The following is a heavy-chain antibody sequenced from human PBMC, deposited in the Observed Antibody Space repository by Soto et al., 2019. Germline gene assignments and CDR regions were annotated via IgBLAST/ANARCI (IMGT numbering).Heavy chain of an antibody. CDR1: GYSFTSYW. V-gene: IGHV5-51*01. CDR3: ARLPTGLPIYFWYFGL. D-gene: IGHD4-17*01. J-gene: IGHJ2*01. Sequence: GESLKISCKGSGYSFTSYWIAWVRQMPGRGLEWMGIIYRGDSDTRYSPSFQGQVTISADKSISTAYLQWSSLKASDTAMYYCARLPTGLPIYFWYFGLWGRGTLVTVSS. CDR2: IYRGDSDT.